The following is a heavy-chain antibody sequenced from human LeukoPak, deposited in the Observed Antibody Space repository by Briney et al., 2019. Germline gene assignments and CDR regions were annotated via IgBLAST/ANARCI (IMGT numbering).Heavy chain of an antibody. V-gene: IGHV1-2*04. J-gene: IGHJ4*02. Sequence: ASVKVSCKASGYTFTGYYMHWARQAPGQGLEWMGWINPNSGGTNYAQKFQGWVTMTRDTSISTAYMELSRLRSDDTAVYYCARSPPGWERTHPFDYWGQGTLVTVSS. CDR2: INPNSGGT. D-gene: IGHD1-1*01. CDR1: GYTFTGYY. CDR3: ARSPPGWERTHPFDY.